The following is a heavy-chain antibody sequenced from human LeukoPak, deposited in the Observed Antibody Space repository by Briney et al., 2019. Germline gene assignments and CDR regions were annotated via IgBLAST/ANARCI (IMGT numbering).Heavy chain of an antibody. CDR2: INPNSGGT. J-gene: IGHJ5*02. Sequence: ASVKVSCKASGDTLTDDYMHCVRQAPGQGLEWMGWINPNSGGTNYAQKFQGRVTMTRDTSISTAYMELSRLTSDDTAVYYCAKCRSSSTYNWFDPWGQGTLVTVSS. CDR1: GDTLTDDY. V-gene: IGHV1-2*02. CDR3: AKCRSSSTYNWFDP. D-gene: IGHD2/OR15-2a*01.